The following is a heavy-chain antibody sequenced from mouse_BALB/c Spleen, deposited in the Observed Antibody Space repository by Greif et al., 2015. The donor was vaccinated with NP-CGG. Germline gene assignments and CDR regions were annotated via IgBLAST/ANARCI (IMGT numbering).Heavy chain of an antibody. J-gene: IGHJ4*01. V-gene: IGHV1S81*02. CDR2: INPSNGRT. D-gene: IGHD2-3*01. Sequence: VQVVESGAELVKPGASVKLSCKASGYTFTSYWMHWVKQRPGQGLEWIGEINPSNGRTNYNEKFMSKATLTVDKSSSTAYMQLSNLTSEDSAVYYCAIYDGYYYYAMDYWGQGTSVTVSS. CDR3: AIYDGYYYYAMDY. CDR1: GYTFTSYW.